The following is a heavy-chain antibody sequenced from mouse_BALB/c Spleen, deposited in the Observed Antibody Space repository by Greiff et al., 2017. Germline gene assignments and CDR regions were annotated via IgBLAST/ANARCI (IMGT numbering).Heavy chain of an antibody. D-gene: IGHD1-2*01. CDR1: GFAFSSYD. CDR3: ARHRTTAPYAMDY. Sequence: EVNVVESGGGLVKPGGSLKLSCAASGFAFSSYDMSWVRQTPEKRLEWVAYISSGGGSTYYPDTVKGRFTISRDNAKNTLYLQMSSLKSEDTAMYYCARHRTTAPYAMDYWGQGTSVTVSS. J-gene: IGHJ4*01. V-gene: IGHV5-12-1*01. CDR2: ISSGGGST.